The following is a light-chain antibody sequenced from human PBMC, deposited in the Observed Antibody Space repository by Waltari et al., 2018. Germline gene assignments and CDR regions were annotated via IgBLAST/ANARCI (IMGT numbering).Light chain of an antibody. V-gene: IGLV3-25*03. CDR3: QSADSSGTYKV. J-gene: IGLJ3*02. Sequence: SYELTQPPSVSVSPGQTARITCSGDALPKQYAYWYQQKPGQAPVLVIYKDTERPSGIPGLVSGSSSGKTVTLTISGVQAEDEADDYCQSADSSGTYKVFGGGTKLTVL. CDR2: KDT. CDR1: ALPKQY.